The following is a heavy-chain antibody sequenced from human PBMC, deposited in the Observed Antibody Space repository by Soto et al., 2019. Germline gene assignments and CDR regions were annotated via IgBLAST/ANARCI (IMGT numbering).Heavy chain of an antibody. V-gene: IGHV4-4*07. J-gene: IGHJ4*02. Sequence: PSETLSLTCSVSGGSLSKYYWSWIRQPAGKGLEWIGRISTSGHVVSKASLRSRLTMSVDTSKNHFSLKLTSVTAADTAVYYCAGVNFDFWSLYPVAFDYWGQGALVIVSS. CDR2: ISTSGHV. CDR1: GGSLSKYY. CDR3: AGVNFDFWSLYPVAFDY. D-gene: IGHD3-3*01.